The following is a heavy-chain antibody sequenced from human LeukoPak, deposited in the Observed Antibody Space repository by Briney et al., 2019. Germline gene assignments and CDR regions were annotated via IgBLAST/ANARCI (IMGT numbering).Heavy chain of an antibody. D-gene: IGHD3-22*01. V-gene: IGHV1-46*01. CDR3: AREDDSSGPTPQGTDY. CDR2: INPSGGST. J-gene: IGHJ4*02. CDR1: GYTFTSYY. Sequence: ASVKVSCKASGYTFTSYYMHWVRQAPGQGLEWMGIINPSGGSTSYAQKFQGRVTMTRDTSTSTVYVELSSLRSEDTAVYYCAREDDSSGPTPQGTDYWGQGTLVTVSS.